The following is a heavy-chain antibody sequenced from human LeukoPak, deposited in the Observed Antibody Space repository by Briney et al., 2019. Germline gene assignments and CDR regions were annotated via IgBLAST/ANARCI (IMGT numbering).Heavy chain of an antibody. CDR2: IWYGGSNK. CDR3: AKDRPLYSGSQHFDF. V-gene: IGHV3-30*18. Sequence: PGRSLRLSCAASGFTFSSYGMHWVRQAPGKGLEWVAVIWYGGSNKYYADSVKGRFTISRDNSKNTLYLQMDSLKPDDTAVYYCAKDRPLYSGSQHFDFWGQGTLVTVSS. D-gene: IGHD1-26*01. J-gene: IGHJ4*02. CDR1: GFTFSSYG.